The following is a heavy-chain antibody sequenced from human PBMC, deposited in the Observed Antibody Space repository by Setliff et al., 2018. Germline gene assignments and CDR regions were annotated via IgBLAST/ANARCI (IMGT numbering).Heavy chain of an antibody. CDR3: VRGQGPRTVVAIPFDH. D-gene: IGHD3-22*01. J-gene: IGHJ4*02. CDR1: GYSFTVFG. CDR2: ICPYYGST. Sequence: ASVKVSCKTSGYSFTVFGISWVRQAPGQGLEWMGWICPYYGSTSYAQKFQGRVTMTTDTSTSTAYMELTSLTSDDTALYCCVRGQGPRTVVAIPFDHWGQGTRVTVSS. V-gene: IGHV1-18*01.